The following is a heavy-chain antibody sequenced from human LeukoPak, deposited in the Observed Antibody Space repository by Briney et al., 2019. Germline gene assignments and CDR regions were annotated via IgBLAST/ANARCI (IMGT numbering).Heavy chain of an antibody. CDR3: ARGYCSGGSCNWFDP. CDR2: IYPGDSDT. D-gene: IGHD2-15*01. J-gene: IGHJ5*02. CDR1: GDSFTSYW. Sequence: GESLKISCKGPGDSFTSYWIGWVRQMPGKGLEWMGIIYPGDSDTRYSPSFQGQVTISADKSISTAYLQWSSLKASDTAMYYCARGYCSGGSCNWFDPWGQEPWSPSPQ. V-gene: IGHV5-51*01.